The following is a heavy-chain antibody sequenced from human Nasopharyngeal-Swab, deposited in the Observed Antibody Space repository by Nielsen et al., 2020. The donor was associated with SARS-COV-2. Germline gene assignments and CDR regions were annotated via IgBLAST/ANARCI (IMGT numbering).Heavy chain of an antibody. D-gene: IGHD1-26*01. CDR1: GFTFSNYW. CDR2: IDMRGRTT. CDR3: VRGPVEGATGYFQF. Sequence: GGSLRLSCATFGFTFSNYWMHGVRQAPGKGLEWVARIDMRGRTTTHADSVKGRFTISRDNAKNTLSLQMNSLTPADTAVYFCVRGPVEGATGYFQFWGQGTLVTVSS. V-gene: IGHV3-74*03. J-gene: IGHJ1*01.